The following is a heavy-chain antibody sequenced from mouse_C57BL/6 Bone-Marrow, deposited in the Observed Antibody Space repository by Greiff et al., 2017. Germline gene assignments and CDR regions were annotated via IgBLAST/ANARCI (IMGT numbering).Heavy chain of an antibody. CDR1: GYTFTSYW. J-gene: IGHJ4*01. Sequence: QVQLQQPGAELVMPGASVKLSCKASGYTFTSYWMHWVKQRPGQGLEWIGEIDPSDSYTNYNQKFKGKATLTVDKSSSTAYMQLSSLTSGDSAVFYGAKEGPAGMDYWGQGTSVTVSS. CDR3: AKEGPAGMDY. V-gene: IGHV1-69*01. CDR2: IDPSDSYT.